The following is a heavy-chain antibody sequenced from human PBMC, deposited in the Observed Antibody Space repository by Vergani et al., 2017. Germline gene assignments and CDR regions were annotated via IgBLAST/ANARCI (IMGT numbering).Heavy chain of an antibody. Sequence: QVQLVQSGAEVKKPGASVKVSCKASGYTFTSYGISWVRQAPGQGLEWMGWISAYNGNTNYAQKLQGRVTMTTDTSTSTAYMELRSLRSDDTAVYYCARVFESKYVVVVAATPWWFDPWGQGTLVTVSS. CDR1: GYTFTSYG. V-gene: IGHV1-18*01. CDR2: ISAYNGNT. CDR3: ARVFESKYVVVVAATPWWFDP. D-gene: IGHD2-15*01. J-gene: IGHJ5*02.